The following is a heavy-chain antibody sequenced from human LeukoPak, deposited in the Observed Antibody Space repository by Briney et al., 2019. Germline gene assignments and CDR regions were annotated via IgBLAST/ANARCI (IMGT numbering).Heavy chain of an antibody. CDR3: ARVNTKWLVGYFDY. V-gene: IGHV3-30*04. CDR2: RSSDGRDK. J-gene: IGHJ4*02. D-gene: IGHD6-19*01. Sequence: GGALRLACEASGFTLNPYAVPWAPQAPGEGVEGVAIRSSDGRDKAYADSLKGRFTVSRDNSKNMMFLEVNSLRVEDTAVYYCARVNTKWLVGYFDYWGQGTLVTVS. CDR1: GFTLNPYA.